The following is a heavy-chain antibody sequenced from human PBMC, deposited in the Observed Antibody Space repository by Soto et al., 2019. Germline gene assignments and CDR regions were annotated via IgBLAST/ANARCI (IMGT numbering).Heavy chain of an antibody. CDR1: GFTFRTFR. Sequence: GGSLRLSCAASGFTFRTFRMHWVRRAPGKGLVWVSLINPDESRTNYADSVKGRFTISRDNAVNTLYLQMNSLRAEDTAIYYCARELRYCNGITCYGWFDPWGQGTLVTVSS. D-gene: IGHD2-15*01. CDR3: ARELRYCNGITCYGWFDP. J-gene: IGHJ5*02. CDR2: INPDESRT. V-gene: IGHV3-74*01.